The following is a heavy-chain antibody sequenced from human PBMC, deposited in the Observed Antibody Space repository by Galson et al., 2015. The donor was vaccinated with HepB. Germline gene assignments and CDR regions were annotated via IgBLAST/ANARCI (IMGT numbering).Heavy chain of an antibody. CDR3: TRVYYYGSGSYSQRGGFDY. Sequence: SLRLSCAASGFTFGDYAMSWVRQAPGKGLEWVGFIRSKAYGGTTEYAASVKGRFTISRDDSKSIAYLQMNSLKTEDTAVYYCTRVYYYGSGSYSQRGGFDYWGQGTLVTVSS. J-gene: IGHJ4*02. CDR2: IRSKAYGGTT. D-gene: IGHD3-10*01. V-gene: IGHV3-49*04. CDR1: GFTFGDYA.